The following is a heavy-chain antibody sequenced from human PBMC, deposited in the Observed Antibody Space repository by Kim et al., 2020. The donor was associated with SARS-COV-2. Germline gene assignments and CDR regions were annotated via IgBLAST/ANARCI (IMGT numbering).Heavy chain of an antibody. CDR1: GGSISSGDYY. CDR2: IYYSGST. V-gene: IGHV4-30-4*01. Sequence: SETLSLTCTVSGGSISSGDYYWSWIRQPPGKGLEWIGYIYYSGSTYYNPSLKSRVTISVDTSKNQFSLKLSSVTAADTAVYYCARARRGWWFDPWGQGTLVTVSS. D-gene: IGHD2-15*01. CDR3: ARARRGWWFDP. J-gene: IGHJ5*02.